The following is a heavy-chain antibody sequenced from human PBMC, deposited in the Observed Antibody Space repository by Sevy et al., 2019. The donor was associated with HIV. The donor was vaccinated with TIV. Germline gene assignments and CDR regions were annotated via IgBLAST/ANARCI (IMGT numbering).Heavy chain of an antibody. Sequence: ASVKVSCKASGGTFSSYAISWVRQAPGQGLEWMGWIIPIFGTANYAQKFQGRVTITADESTSTAYMELSSLRSEDTAVDYCAREVEYQLLPAGVYYYYYGMDVWGQGTTVTVSS. CDR3: AREVEYQLLPAGVYYYYYGMDV. D-gene: IGHD2-2*01. V-gene: IGHV1-69*13. CDR1: GGTFSSYA. CDR2: IIPIFGTA. J-gene: IGHJ6*02.